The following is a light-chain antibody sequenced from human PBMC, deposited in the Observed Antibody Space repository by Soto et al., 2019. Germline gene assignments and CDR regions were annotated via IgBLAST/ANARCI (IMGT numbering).Light chain of an antibody. V-gene: IGLV2-11*01. CDR2: DVG. CDR3: CSYAGRYPRL. Sequence: QSALTQPRSVSGSPGQSVTISCTGTSSDVGGYNYVSWYQQHPGKAPKLMIYDVGKRPSGVPDRFSGSKSDNTASLTISGLQDEDEADYYCCSYAGRYPRLLATGPKFTV. CDR1: SSDVGGYNY. J-gene: IGLJ1*01.